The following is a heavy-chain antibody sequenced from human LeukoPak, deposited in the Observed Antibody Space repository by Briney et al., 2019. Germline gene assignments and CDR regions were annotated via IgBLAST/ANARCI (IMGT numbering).Heavy chain of an antibody. CDR2: IYYSGST. Sequence: SETLSLTCTVSGGSISSYYWSWIRQPPGKGLEWIGYIYYSGSTNYNPSLKSRVTISVAPSKNQFSLKLSSVTAADTAVYYCARSGLLWLGESPFDYWGQGTLVTVSS. CDR3: ARSGLLWLGESPFDY. D-gene: IGHD3-10*01. J-gene: IGHJ4*02. V-gene: IGHV4-59*01. CDR1: GGSISSYY.